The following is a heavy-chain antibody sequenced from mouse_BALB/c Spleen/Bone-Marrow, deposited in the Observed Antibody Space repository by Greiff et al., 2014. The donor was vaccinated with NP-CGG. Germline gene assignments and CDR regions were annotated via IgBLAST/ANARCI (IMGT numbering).Heavy chain of an antibody. D-gene: IGHD2-1*01. Sequence: DVKLQESGPDLVKPSQLLSLTCTVTGYSITSGYSWHWIRQFPGNKLEWMGYIHYSGSTNYNPSLKSRISITRDTSKNQFFLQLNSVTTEDTATYYCARREGNHAAWFAYWGQGTLVTVSA. J-gene: IGHJ3*01. CDR1: GYSITSGYS. CDR2: IHYSGST. V-gene: IGHV3-1*02. CDR3: ARREGNHAAWFAY.